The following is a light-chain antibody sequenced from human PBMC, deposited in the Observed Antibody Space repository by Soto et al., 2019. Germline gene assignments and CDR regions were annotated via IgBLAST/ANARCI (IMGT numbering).Light chain of an antibody. CDR3: QQYNNWWT. CDR1: QSVSNN. Sequence: EIVMTQSPATLSVSPGERATLSCRASQSVSNNLAWYQKKPGQAPRLLIYGASTRTTGIPARFGGGESGTDFTPTISSQQSEYFAVYYYQQYNNWWTFGQGTRVEIK. CDR2: GAS. V-gene: IGKV3-15*01. J-gene: IGKJ1*01.